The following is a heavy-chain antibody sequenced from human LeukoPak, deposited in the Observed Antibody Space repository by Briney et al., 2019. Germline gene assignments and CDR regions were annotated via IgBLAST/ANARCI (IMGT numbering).Heavy chain of an antibody. CDR1: GGSISSYY. CDR3: ARGMRWELLYFDY. J-gene: IGHJ4*02. D-gene: IGHD1-26*01. CDR2: IYYSGST. Sequence: SETLSLTCTVSGGSISSYYWSWIRQPPGKGLEWIGYIYYSGSTNYNPSLKSRVTISVDTSKNQFSLKLSSVTAADTAVYYCARGMRWELLYFDYWGQGTLVTVSS. V-gene: IGHV4-59*01.